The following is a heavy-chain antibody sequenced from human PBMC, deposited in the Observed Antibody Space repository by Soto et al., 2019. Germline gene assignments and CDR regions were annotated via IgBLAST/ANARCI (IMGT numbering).Heavy chain of an antibody. V-gene: IGHV3-23*01. Sequence: PGGSLRLSCAASGVSGFTFSKYAMSWVRQAPGKGLEWVSTIGGTGGFVTYYADSVKGRFTISRDNSKNTLYLQMDNLRAADTAHFFCANGPVVCANSISYYIDLWGRGTPVTVSS. CDR3: ANGPVVCANSISYYIDL. J-gene: IGHJ2*01. D-gene: IGHD2-8*01. CDR2: IGGTGGFVT. CDR1: GVSGFTFSKYA.